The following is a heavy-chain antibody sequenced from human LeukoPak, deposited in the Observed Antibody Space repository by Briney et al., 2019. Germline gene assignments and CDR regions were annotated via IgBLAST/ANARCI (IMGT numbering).Heavy chain of an antibody. Sequence: ASVKVSCKASGYTFTSYYMHWVRQAPGQGLEWMGWISAYNGNTNYAQKLQGRVTMTTDTSTSTAYMELRSLRSDDTAVYYCARVVGITGTTREDYWGQGTLVTVSS. V-gene: IGHV1-18*04. CDR1: GYTFTSYY. J-gene: IGHJ4*02. CDR2: ISAYNGNT. D-gene: IGHD1-7*01. CDR3: ARVVGITGTTREDY.